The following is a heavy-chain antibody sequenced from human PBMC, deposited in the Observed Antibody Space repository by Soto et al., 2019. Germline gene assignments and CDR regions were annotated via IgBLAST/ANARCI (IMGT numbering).Heavy chain of an antibody. V-gene: IGHV3-66*01. D-gene: IGHD3-16*01. CDR3: ARDLLGIDY. CDR1: GFTVSSNY. Sequence: PGGSLRLSCAASGFTVSSNYMSWVRQAPGKGLEWVSVIYSGGITHYADSVKGRFTISRDNSKNTLYLRMNSLRAEDTAVYYCARDLLGIDYWGQGTLVTVSS. J-gene: IGHJ4*02. CDR2: IYSGGIT.